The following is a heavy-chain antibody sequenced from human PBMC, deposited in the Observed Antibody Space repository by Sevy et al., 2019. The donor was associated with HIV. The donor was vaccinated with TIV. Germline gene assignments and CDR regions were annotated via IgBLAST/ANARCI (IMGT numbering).Heavy chain of an antibody. D-gene: IGHD1-26*01. V-gene: IGHV3-72*01. CDR2: IRNKADSYTT. CDR1: GFTFSDHY. CDR3: ATHAGIAGANRVFDY. J-gene: IGHJ4*02. Sequence: GGSLRLSCAASGFTFSDHYMEWVRQAPGKGLEWVGRIRNKADSYTTEYAAAVKGRFTISRDKSKNSLYLLRNSLKTEDTAGYYCATHAGIAGANRVFDYWGQGTLVTVSS.